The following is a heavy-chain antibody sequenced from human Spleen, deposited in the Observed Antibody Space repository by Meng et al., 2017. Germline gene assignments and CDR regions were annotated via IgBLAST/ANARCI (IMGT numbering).Heavy chain of an antibody. CDR2: IDTDGSTT. D-gene: IGHD6-13*01. CDR3: ARDLGGIFAY. V-gene: IGHV3-74*01. CDR1: GFTFSSYW. J-gene: IGHJ4*02. Sequence: GESLKISCVASGFTFSSYWMHWVRQDPGKGLVWVSRIDTDGSTTNYADSVKGRFTISRDNAKNTLYLQMNSLGAEDTAVYYCARDLGGIFAYWGQGALVTVSS.